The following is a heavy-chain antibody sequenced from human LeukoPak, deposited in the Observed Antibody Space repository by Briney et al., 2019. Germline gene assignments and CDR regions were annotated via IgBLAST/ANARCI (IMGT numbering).Heavy chain of an antibody. CDR2: IIPIFGTA. Sequence: GASVKVSCKASGGTFSSYAISWVRQAPGQGLEWMGGIIPIFGTANYAQKFQGRVTITTDESTSTAYMELSSLRSEDTAVYYCARLISPTIFGVVTQDYWGQGTLVTVSS. J-gene: IGHJ4*02. D-gene: IGHD3-3*01. CDR1: GGTFSSYA. V-gene: IGHV1-69*05. CDR3: ARLISPTIFGVVTQDY.